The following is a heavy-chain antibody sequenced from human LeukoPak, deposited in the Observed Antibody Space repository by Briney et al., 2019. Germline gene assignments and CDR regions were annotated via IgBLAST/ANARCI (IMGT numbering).Heavy chain of an antibody. CDR1: GFTFSSYA. CDR3: AKDLVVVIADAFDI. D-gene: IGHD2-21*01. J-gene: IGHJ3*02. V-gene: IGHV3-30*02. CDR2: IRYDGSDK. Sequence: GGSLRLSCAVSGFTFSSYAMHWVRQAPGKGLEWVAFIRYDGSDKYYADSVKGRFTISRDNSKNTLYLQMNSLRAEDTAVYYCAKDLVVVIADAFDIWGQGTMVTVSS.